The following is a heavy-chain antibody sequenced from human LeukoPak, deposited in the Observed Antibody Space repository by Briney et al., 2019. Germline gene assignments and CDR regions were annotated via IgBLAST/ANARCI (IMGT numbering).Heavy chain of an antibody. CDR3: AKGGSGSYRGPFDI. V-gene: IGHV3-23*01. J-gene: IGHJ3*02. CDR1: GFTFSSYA. Sequence: GGSLRLSCAASGFTFSSYAMSWVRQAPRKGLEWVSATSASGGSTYYADSVKGRFTISRDNSKNALYLQMNSLRAEDTAVYYCAKGGSGSYRGPFDIWGQGTMVTVSS. D-gene: IGHD1-26*01. CDR2: TSASGGST.